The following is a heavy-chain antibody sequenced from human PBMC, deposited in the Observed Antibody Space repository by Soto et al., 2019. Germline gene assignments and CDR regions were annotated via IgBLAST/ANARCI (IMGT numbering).Heavy chain of an antibody. D-gene: IGHD3-9*01. J-gene: IGHJ4*02. CDR1: GFTFSSYA. CDR3: AKGSRLRYFDGLLFCDY. CDR2: ISGSGGST. V-gene: IGHV3-23*01. Sequence: EVQLLESGGGLVQPGGSLRLSCAASGFTFSSYAMSWVRQAPGKGLEWVSAISGSGGSTYYADSVKGRFTISRENSKNTLYLQMNSLRAEDTAVYYCAKGSRLRYFDGLLFCDYWGQGTLVTVSS.